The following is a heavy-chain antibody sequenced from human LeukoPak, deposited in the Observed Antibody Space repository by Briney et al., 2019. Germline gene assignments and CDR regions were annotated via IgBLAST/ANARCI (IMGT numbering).Heavy chain of an antibody. Sequence: SVKVSCKASGYTFTSYGISWVRQAPGQGLEWMGGIIPIFGTANYAQKFQGRVTITTDESTSAAYMELSSLRSEDTAVYYCASVYYYDSSGYYSWGYWGQGTLVTVSS. CDR1: GYTFTSYG. J-gene: IGHJ4*02. CDR3: ASVYYYDSSGYYSWGY. CDR2: IIPIFGTA. V-gene: IGHV1-69*05. D-gene: IGHD3-22*01.